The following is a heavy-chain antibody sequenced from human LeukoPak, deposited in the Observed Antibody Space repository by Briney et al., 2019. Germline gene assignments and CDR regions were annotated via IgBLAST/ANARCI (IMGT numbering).Heavy chain of an antibody. V-gene: IGHV4-59*08. CDR1: GGSISSYY. J-gene: IGHJ4*02. D-gene: IGHD4-11*01. CDR2: IYYSGST. CDR3: ARHGVGYGNYLAYFDS. Sequence: SETLSLTCTVSGGSISSYYWSWIRQPPGKGLEWIGYIYYSGSTNYNPSLKSRVTISVDTSKNQFSLKLSSVTAADTAVYYCARHGVGYGNYLAYFDSWGQGTLLTVSS.